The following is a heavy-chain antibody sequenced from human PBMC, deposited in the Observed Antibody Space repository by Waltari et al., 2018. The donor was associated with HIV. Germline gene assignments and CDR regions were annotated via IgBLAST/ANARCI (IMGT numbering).Heavy chain of an antibody. D-gene: IGHD6-13*01. Sequence: VQLVQSGAEVKKPGASVKVSCKASGYTFTSYGISWGRQAPGQGLEWMGWASPYNGNTNHAQKLQGIGTMTTDTATSTAYMGLRSLRSDDTAVYYCARERAAAGTGGIDYWGQGTLVTVSS. CDR1: GYTFTSYG. CDR2: ASPYNGNT. J-gene: IGHJ4*02. V-gene: IGHV1-18*01. CDR3: ARERAAAGTGGIDY.